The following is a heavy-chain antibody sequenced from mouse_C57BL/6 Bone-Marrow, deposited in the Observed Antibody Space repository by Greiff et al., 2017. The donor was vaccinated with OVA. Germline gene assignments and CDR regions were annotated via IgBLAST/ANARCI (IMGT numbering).Heavy chain of an antibody. J-gene: IGHJ4*01. V-gene: IGHV5-17*01. Sequence: EVTVVASGGGLVKPGGSLKLSCAASGFTFSVYGMHGVRQAPAKGLEWVAYISSGSSTIFYADTVKGRFTISRENVKNTLFLRMTCLRSEDTAMSYCARQGYLSYYAMDYWGQGTSVTVSS. CDR2: ISSGSSTI. CDR1: GFTFSVYG. D-gene: IGHD1-1*01. CDR3: ARQGYLSYYAMDY.